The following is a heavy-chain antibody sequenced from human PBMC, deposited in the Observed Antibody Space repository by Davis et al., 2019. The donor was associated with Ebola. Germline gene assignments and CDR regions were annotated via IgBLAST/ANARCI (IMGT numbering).Heavy chain of an antibody. CDR1: GFTFSNAW. D-gene: IGHD3-3*01. CDR3: AKDHHYDFWSGSSMDV. J-gene: IGHJ6*03. V-gene: IGHV3-15*01. CDR2: IKSKTDGGTT. Sequence: PSETLSLTCAASGFTFSNAWMSWVRQAPGKGLEWVGRIKSKTDGGTTDYAAPVKGRFTISRDDSKNTLYLQMNSLKTEDTAVYYCAKDHHYDFWSGSSMDVWGKGTTVTVSS.